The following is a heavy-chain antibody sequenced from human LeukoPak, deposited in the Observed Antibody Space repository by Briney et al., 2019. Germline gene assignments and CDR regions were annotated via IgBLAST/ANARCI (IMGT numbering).Heavy chain of an antibody. D-gene: IGHD3-10*01. CDR2: IYYSGST. CDR3: ARLTPGRNWFDP. J-gene: IGHJ5*02. V-gene: IGHV4-39*01. CDR1: GGSISSSSYY. Sequence: SETLSLTCTVSGGSISSSSYYWGWIRQPPGKGLEWIGSIYYSGSTYYNPSLKSRVTISVDTSKNQFSLKLSSVTAADTSVYYCARLTPGRNWFDPWGHGTLVTVSS.